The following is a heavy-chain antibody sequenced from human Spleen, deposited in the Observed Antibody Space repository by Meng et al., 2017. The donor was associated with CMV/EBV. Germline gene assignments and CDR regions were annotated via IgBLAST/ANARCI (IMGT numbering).Heavy chain of an antibody. CDR3: ARVVHRWFGDLVSSGEYYFDY. D-gene: IGHD3-10*01. Sequence: GSYHWSWIRQPPGKGLEWMGDISHSGSTSSNPSLKSRVTISVDTSRNQFSLKLSSVTAADTAVYYCARVVHRWFGDLVSSGEYYFDYWGQGTLVTVSS. CDR2: ISHSGST. J-gene: IGHJ4*02. V-gene: IGHV4-61*01. CDR1: GSYH.